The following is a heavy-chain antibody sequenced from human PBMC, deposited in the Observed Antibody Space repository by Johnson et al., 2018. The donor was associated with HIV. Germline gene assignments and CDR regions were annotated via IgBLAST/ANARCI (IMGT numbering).Heavy chain of an antibody. CDR2: IGTAGDT. V-gene: IGHV3-13*01. J-gene: IGHJ3*02. D-gene: IGHD6-13*01. CDR3: ARERGRIAADAFDI. CDR1: GFTFSSYD. Sequence: VQLVESGGGLVQPGGSLRLSCAASGFTFSSYDMHWVRQATGKGLEWVSAIGTAGDTYYAESVKGRFTISRDNSKNTLYLQMNSLRAEDTAVYYCARERGRIAADAFDIWGQGTMVTVSS.